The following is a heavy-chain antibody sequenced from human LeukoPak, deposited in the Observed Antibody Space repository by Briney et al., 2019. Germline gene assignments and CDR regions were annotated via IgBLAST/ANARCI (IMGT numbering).Heavy chain of an antibody. J-gene: IGHJ6*02. D-gene: IGHD2-2*01. CDR2: IYSGGST. CDR1: GFTVSSNY. Sequence: PGGSLRLSCAASGFTVSSNYMSWVRQAPGKGLEWVSVIYSGGSTYYADSVKGRFTISRDNSKNTLYLQMNSLRAEDTAVYYCARDPPYCSSTSCYYYYGMDVWGQGTTVTVSS. CDR3: ARDPPYCSSTSCYYYYGMDV. V-gene: IGHV3-53*01.